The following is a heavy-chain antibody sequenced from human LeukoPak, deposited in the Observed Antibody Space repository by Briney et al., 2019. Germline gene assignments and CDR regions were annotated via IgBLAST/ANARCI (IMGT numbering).Heavy chain of an antibody. D-gene: IGHD6-6*01. CDR2: IYHSGST. CDR3: ARFEQLVLEGWFDP. V-gene: IGHV4-30-2*01. CDR1: GGSISSGGYY. J-gene: IGHJ5*02. Sequence: SQTLSLTCTVSGGSISSGGYYWSWIRQPPGKGLEWIGYIYHSGSTYYNPSLKSRVTISVDRSKNQFSLKLSSVTAADTAVYYCARFEQLVLEGWFDPWGQGTLVTVSS.